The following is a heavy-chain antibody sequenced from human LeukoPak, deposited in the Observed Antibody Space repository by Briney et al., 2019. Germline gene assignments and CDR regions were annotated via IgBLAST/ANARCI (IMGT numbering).Heavy chain of an antibody. CDR3: ARDGDYGDYADDY. V-gene: IGHV1-69*05. CDR2: IIPTFGTA. CDR1: GGTFSSYA. J-gene: IGHJ4*02. D-gene: IGHD4-17*01. Sequence: SVKVSCKASGGTFSSYAISWVRQAPGQGLEWMGRIIPTFGTANYAQKFQGRVTITTDESTSTAYMELSSLRSEDTAVYYCARDGDYGDYADDYWGQGTLVTVSS.